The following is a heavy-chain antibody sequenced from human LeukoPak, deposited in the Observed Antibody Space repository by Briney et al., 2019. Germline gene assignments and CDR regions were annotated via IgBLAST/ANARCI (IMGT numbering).Heavy chain of an antibody. J-gene: IGHJ6*02. D-gene: IGHD3-10*01. CDR1: GYTFTSYG. V-gene: IGHV1-18*01. CDR2: ISAYNGNT. CDR3: ARGSSSGSYYNAYYYYGMDV. Sequence: GASVKVSCKASGYTFTSYGISWVRQAPGQGLEWMGWISAYNGNTNYAQKLQGRVTMTTDTSTSTAYMELRSPRSDDTAVYYCARGSSSGSYYNAYYYYGMDVWGQGTTVTVSS.